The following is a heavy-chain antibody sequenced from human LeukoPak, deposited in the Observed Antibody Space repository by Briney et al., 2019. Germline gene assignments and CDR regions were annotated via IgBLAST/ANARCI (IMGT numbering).Heavy chain of an antibody. V-gene: IGHV1-69*13. CDR2: IIPIFGTA. Sequence: ASVKVSRKASGYTFTSYGISWVRQAPGQGLEWMGGIIPIFGTANYAQKFQGRVTITADESTSTAYMELSSLRSEDTAVYYCASEYCSSTSCPFDYWGQGTLVTVSS. D-gene: IGHD2-2*01. CDR3: ASEYCSSTSCPFDY. CDR1: GYTFTSYG. J-gene: IGHJ4*02.